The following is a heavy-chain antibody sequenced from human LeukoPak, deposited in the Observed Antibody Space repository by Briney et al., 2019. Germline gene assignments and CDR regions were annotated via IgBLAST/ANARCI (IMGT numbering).Heavy chain of an antibody. CDR3: ASYYYYDSRGHCFDY. J-gene: IGHJ4*02. CDR2: IYYSGST. V-gene: IGHV4-39*01. D-gene: IGHD3-22*01. CDR1: GGSISSSSYY. Sequence: SETLSLTCIVSGGSISSSSYYWGWIRQPPGKGLEWIGSIYYSGSTYYNPSLKSRVTISVDTSKNQFSLKLRSVTAADTAVFYCASYYYYDSRGHCFDYWGPGTLVTVSS.